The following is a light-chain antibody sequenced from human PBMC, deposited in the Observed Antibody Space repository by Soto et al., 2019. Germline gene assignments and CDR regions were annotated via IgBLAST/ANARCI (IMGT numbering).Light chain of an antibody. CDR1: SSNIGSNT. Sequence: QSVLTQPPSASGTPGQRVTISCSGSSSNIGSNTVNWYQQLPGTAPKLLIYSNNQRPSGVPDRFSGSKSGTSASLTISGLQAEDEADYYCSSYRSSSTLYVFGTGTKVTVL. J-gene: IGLJ1*01. CDR3: SSYRSSSTLYV. V-gene: IGLV1-44*01. CDR2: SNN.